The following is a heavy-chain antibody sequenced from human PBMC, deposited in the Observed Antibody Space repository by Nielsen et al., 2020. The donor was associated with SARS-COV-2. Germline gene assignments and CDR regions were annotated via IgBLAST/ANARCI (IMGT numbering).Heavy chain of an antibody. CDR2: IYYSGGT. Sequence: SETLSLTCTVSGGSISSYYWSWIRQPPGKGLEWIGYIYYSGGTNYNPSLKSRVTISVDTSKNQFSLKLSSVTAADTAVYYCARGGYYGSGSIDAFDIWGQGTMVTVSS. J-gene: IGHJ3*02. CDR1: GGSISSYY. CDR3: ARGGYYGSGSIDAFDI. V-gene: IGHV4-59*01. D-gene: IGHD3-10*01.